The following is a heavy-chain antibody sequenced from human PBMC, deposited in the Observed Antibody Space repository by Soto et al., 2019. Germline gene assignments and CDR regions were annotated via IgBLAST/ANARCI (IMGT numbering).Heavy chain of an antibody. J-gene: IGHJ4*02. Sequence: SETLSLTCTVSGGSISSGGYYWNWIRQHPGKGLEWIGYTYYSGNTYYNPSLNSRVTISADTSKSQFSLKLSSVTAADTAVYYCARLSSGGWPIEYWGQGTLVTVSS. CDR3: ARLSSGGWPIEY. CDR2: TYYSGNT. D-gene: IGHD6-19*01. V-gene: IGHV4-31*03. CDR1: GGSISSGGYY.